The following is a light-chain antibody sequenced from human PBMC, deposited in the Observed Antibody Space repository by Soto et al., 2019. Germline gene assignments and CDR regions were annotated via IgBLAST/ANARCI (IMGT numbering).Light chain of an antibody. J-gene: IGKJ4*01. Sequence: DVHLTQSPSSVSASVGDRVTITCRASQGVNTWLAWYQKKPGKAPRLLIYGASSLQSGVPLRFSGSGSGTDFTLTISSLQPEDVGHYYCQQANNMPLTFGGGTKVDIX. CDR2: GAS. CDR3: QQANNMPLT. V-gene: IGKV1-12*01. CDR1: QGVNTW.